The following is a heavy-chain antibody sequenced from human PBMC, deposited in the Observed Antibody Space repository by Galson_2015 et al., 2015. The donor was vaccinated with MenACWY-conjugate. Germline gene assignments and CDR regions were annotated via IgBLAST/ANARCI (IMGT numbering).Heavy chain of an antibody. CDR2: ITAGHITP. CDR3: ARALMGIAPTDAFDI. D-gene: IGHD2-8*01. V-gene: IGHV3-23*01. Sequence: SLRLSCAASGFTFSSYAGSWVRQAPGTGLEWVSAITAGHITPYYIASVKGRFTLSRDNSKNTLFLQMYSLRAEDTALYFCARALMGIAPTDAFDIWGPGTMVTVSS. CDR1: GFTFSSYA. J-gene: IGHJ3*02.